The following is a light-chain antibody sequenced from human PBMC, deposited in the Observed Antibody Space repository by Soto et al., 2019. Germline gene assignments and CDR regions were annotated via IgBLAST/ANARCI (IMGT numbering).Light chain of an antibody. V-gene: IGKV3-11*01. J-gene: IGKJ2*01. Sequence: EIVLTQSPSTLSLSPGERATISCRASQGISSYLAWYQQKPGQAPRLLIYAASIRAAGIPSRFSGSGSGTDFTLTISSLESEDFAIYYCQQCRDWPRTFGRGTKLEIK. CDR2: AAS. CDR1: QGISSY. CDR3: QQCRDWPRT.